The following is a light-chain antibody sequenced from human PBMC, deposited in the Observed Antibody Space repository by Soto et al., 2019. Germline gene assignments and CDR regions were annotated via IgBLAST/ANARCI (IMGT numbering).Light chain of an antibody. CDR2: GAS. CDR1: RSVSNN. CDR3: QQYNKWHLIT. V-gene: IGKV3-15*01. J-gene: IGKJ5*01. Sequence: IVFTHSPRTLCLSPLERSTLSYRASRSVSNNLASYQQKRGQAPRLLIYGASTRATGIPARFSGSGSGTEFTLTISSLQYEDFAVYYCQQYNKWHLITFGQGTRLEIK.